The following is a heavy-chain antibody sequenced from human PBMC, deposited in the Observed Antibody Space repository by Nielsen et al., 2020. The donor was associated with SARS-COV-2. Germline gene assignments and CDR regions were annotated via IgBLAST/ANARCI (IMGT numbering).Heavy chain of an antibody. J-gene: IGHJ4*02. Sequence: SETLSLTCSVSGGSISGYHWSWVRQPPGKGLQWIGYIYSSGSSSYNPSLKSRVTMSVDTSKNQFSLKLSSVTAADTAVYYCARDDDNWGSLAYWGQGTLVTVSS. D-gene: IGHD7-27*01. V-gene: IGHV4-59*13. CDR3: ARDDDNWGSLAY. CDR1: GGSISGYH. CDR2: IYSSGSS.